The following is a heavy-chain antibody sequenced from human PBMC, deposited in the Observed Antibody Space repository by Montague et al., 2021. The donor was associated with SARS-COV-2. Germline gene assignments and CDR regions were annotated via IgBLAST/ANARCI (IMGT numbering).Heavy chain of an antibody. D-gene: IGHD3-22*01. Sequence: TLSLTCTVSGDCMTSDSHFWTWIRQPAGKGLEWIGHIQTSGTSNYSPSLRDRITLSIDTSRNQFSLELRSVTAADTAIYYCARDRPESWRISPGLAGLFATVVHSASGMDVWGRGTTVIVS. CDR1: GDCMTSDSHF. V-gene: IGHV4-61*09. J-gene: IGHJ6*02. CDR3: ARDRPESWRISPGLAGLFATVVHSASGMDV. CDR2: IQTSGTS.